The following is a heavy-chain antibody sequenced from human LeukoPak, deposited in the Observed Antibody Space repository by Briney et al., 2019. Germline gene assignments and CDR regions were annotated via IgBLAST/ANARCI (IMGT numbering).Heavy chain of an antibody. CDR1: GFTLSSYE. J-gene: IGHJ4*02. D-gene: IGHD2-15*01. V-gene: IGHV3-48*03. Sequence: GGSLRLSCAASGFTLSSYEMNWVRQAPGKGLEWVSYISSSGSTIYYADSVKGRFTISRDNAKNSLYLQMNSLRAEDTAVYYCARDSSYCSGGSCYPDYWGQGTLVTVSS. CDR3: ARDSSYCSGGSCYPDY. CDR2: ISSSGSTI.